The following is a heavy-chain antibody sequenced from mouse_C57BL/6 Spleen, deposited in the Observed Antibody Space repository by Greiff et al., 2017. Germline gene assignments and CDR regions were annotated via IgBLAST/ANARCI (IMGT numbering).Heavy chain of an antibody. CDR2: FYPGSGSI. CDR1: GYTFTEYT. V-gene: IGHV1-62-2*01. D-gene: IGHD2-5*01. J-gene: IGHJ1*03. CDR3: ARHGAYYSNYGYFDV. Sequence: QVHVKQSGAELVKPGASVQLSCKASGYTFTEYTIHWVKQRSGQGLEWIGWFYPGSGSIKYNEKFKDKATLTADKSSSTVYMELSRLTSEDSAVYFCARHGAYYSNYGYFDVWGTGTTVTVSS.